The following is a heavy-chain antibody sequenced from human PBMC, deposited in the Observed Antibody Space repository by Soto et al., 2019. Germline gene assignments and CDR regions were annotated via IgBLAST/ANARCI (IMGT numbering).Heavy chain of an antibody. CDR2: IFTRDSET. V-gene: IGHV5-51*01. CDR1: GHLFNNHW. CDR3: ARGYFDSGHGYDL. D-gene: IGHD3-10*01. Sequence: GESLKISCKGPGHLFNNHWIGWVRQTPGKGLEWMGLIFTRDSETKTSPSFQGHVSFSVDNSINTVYLQWTSLKTTDTGIYFCARGYFDSGHGYDLWGQGTLVTVS. J-gene: IGHJ5*02.